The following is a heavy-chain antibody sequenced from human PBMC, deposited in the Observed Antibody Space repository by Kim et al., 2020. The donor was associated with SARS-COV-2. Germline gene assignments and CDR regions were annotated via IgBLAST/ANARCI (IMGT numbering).Heavy chain of an antibody. V-gene: IGHV3-23*01. J-gene: IGHJ4*02. Sequence: GGSLRLSCAASAFTFSSYAMSWVRQAPGKGLEWVSGIAGTGGDTFYADSVKGRLTISRDNSKNTVYLQMNSLRVEDTAVYYCARDTGCFFDRWGQGALVT. D-gene: IGHD2-2*01. CDR3: ARDTGCFFDR. CDR2: IAGTGGDT. CDR1: AFTFSSYA.